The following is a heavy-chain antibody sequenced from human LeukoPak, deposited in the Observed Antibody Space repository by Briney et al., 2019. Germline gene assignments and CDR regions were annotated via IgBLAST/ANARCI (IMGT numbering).Heavy chain of an antibody. D-gene: IGHD3-22*01. CDR3: ATLIGNFDY. V-gene: IGHV4-59*01. CDR2: IYYDGSA. Sequence: PSETLSLTCTVSGGPIGSFYWSWIRQPPGKGLEWIGYIYYDGSASYNPSLKSRLTISIDTSKSQFSLNLSSVTAADTAVYYCATLIGNFDYWGEGTLVTVSS. CDR1: GGPIGSFY. J-gene: IGHJ4*02.